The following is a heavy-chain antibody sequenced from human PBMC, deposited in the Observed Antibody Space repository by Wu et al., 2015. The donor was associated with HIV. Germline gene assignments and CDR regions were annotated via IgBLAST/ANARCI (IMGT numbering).Heavy chain of an antibody. J-gene: IGHJ5*02. V-gene: IGHV1-8*03. CDR1: GYTFINYD. CDR2: MNPKSGNT. CDR3: ARGITIFGVVIFGWFDP. Sequence: QVQLAQSGAEVKKPGASVKVSCKASGYTFINYDINWVRQVTGQGLEWMGWMNPKSGNTGYAQKFQGRVTITRNTSTNTAYMELNSLRSEDTAVYYCARGITIFGVVIFGWFDPWGQGTLVTVSS. D-gene: IGHD3-3*01.